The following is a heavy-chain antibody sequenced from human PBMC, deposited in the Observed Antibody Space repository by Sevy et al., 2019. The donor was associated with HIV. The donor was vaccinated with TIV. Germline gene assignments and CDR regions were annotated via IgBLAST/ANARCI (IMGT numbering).Heavy chain of an antibody. Sequence: GGSLRLSCAASGFNFGSHAMHWVRQAPGKGLDWVAVISSDGNSQYSADSVKGRFTISRDNSKNTLYLQMDSLRVEDTAVYYCARDLIIGSYSQSLDYWGQGTLVTVSS. D-gene: IGHD1-26*01. CDR2: ISSDGNSQ. J-gene: IGHJ4*02. CDR3: ARDLIIGSYSQSLDY. CDR1: GFNFGSHA. V-gene: IGHV3-30*04.